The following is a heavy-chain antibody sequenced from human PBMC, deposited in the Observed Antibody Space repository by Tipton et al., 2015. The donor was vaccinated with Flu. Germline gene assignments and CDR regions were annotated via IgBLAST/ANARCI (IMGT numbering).Heavy chain of an antibody. V-gene: IGHV1-2*02. Sequence: QLVQSGAEVKKPGASVKVSCKASGYTFTGYYMHWVRQAPGQGLEWMGWITPNSGGTNYAQKFQGRVTMTRDTSISTAYMVLSRLRSDGTAVYYCAREKRGYCTNGVCSGPFDYWGQGTLVTVSS. J-gene: IGHJ4*02. D-gene: IGHD2-8*01. CDR3: AREKRGYCTNGVCSGPFDY. CDR2: ITPNSGGT. CDR1: GYTFTGYY.